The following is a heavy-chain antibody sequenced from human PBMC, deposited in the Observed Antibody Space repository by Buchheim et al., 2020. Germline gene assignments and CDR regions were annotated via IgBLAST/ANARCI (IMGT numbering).Heavy chain of an antibody. CDR1: GYTFTGYY. D-gene: IGHD3-10*01. CDR3: ARDFAHITMVQGVPEKNGY. CDR2: INPNSGGT. J-gene: IGHJ4*02. Sequence: QVQLVQSGAEVKKPGASVKVSCKASGYTFTGYYMHWVRQAPGQGLEWMGRINPNSGGTNYAQKFQGRVTMTRDTSISTAYLELSRLISDDTAVYYCARDFAHITMVQGVPEKNGYWGQGTL. V-gene: IGHV1-2*06.